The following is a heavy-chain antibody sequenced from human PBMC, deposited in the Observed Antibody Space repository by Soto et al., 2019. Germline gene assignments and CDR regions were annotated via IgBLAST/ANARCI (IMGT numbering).Heavy chain of an antibody. V-gene: IGHV1-69*02. CDR1: GGTFSSYT. Sequence: QVQLVQSGAEVKKPGSSVKVSCKASGGTFSSYTISWVRQAPGQGLEWMGRIIPILGIANYAQKFQGRVTITADKATSTAYMELRSLRSEDTAVYYCARGSTAASVFYYYYMDVWGKGTTVAVSS. D-gene: IGHD6-13*01. CDR2: IIPILGIA. CDR3: ARGSTAASVFYYYYMDV. J-gene: IGHJ6*03.